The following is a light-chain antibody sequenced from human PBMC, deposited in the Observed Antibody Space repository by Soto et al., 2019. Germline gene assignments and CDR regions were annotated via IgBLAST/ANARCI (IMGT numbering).Light chain of an antibody. V-gene: IGKV1-5*03. CDR2: KAS. J-gene: IGKJ4*01. CDR3: QQYNSYSPALT. Sequence: DIQMTQSPSTLSASVGDRVTITCRASQSISSWLAWYQQKPGKAPKLLIYKASSLESGVPSRFSGSGSGTEFTLTISSLQPDDVATYYCQQYNSYSPALTFGGGTKVDIK. CDR1: QSISSW.